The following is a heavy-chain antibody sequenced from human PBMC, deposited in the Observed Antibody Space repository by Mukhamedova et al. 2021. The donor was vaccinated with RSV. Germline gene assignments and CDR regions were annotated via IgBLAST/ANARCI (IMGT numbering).Heavy chain of an antibody. J-gene: IGHJ4*02. D-gene: IGHD1-7*01. Sequence: VIPILGIANYAQKFQGRVTITADESTSTAYMELSSLRSEDTAVYYCARDDPHPYNWNYVLVYWGQGTLVTVSS. CDR3: ARDDPHPYNWNYVLVY. V-gene: IGHV1-69*04. CDR2: VIPILGIA.